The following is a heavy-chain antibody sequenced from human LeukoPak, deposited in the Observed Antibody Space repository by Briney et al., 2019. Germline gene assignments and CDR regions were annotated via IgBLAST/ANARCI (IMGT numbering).Heavy chain of an antibody. CDR3: AKEAWGSDWYFNL. V-gene: IGHV3-9*01. CDR1: GFTFDDYA. D-gene: IGHD7-27*01. CDR2: IGWNSGNI. Sequence: GGSLRLSCAASGFTFDDYATPWVRQAPGKGLEWVSGIGWNSGNIGYADSVKGRFTISRDNAKNSLYLQMNSLRAEDTALYYCAKEAWGSDWYFNLWGRGTLVTVSS. J-gene: IGHJ2*01.